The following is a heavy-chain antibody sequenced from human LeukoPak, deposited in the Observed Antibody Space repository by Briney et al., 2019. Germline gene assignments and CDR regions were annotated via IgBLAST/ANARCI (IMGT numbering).Heavy chain of an antibody. CDR1: GFTFSGYA. CDR3: AKAWAAAGTFAS. Sequence: GGSLRLSCAASGFTFSGYAMSWVRQAPGKGLEWVSTIIGSGGDTYYADSVKGRFTISRDTSKNTLYLQMKSLRAEDTAVYYCAKAWAAAGTFASWGQGTLVTVSS. CDR2: IIGSGGDT. D-gene: IGHD6-13*01. V-gene: IGHV3-23*01. J-gene: IGHJ4*02.